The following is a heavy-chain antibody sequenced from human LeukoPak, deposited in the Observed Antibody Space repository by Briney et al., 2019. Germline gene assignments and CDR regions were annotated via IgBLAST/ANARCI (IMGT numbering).Heavy chain of an antibody. CDR1: GFTFSSYW. Sequence: PGGSLRLSCAASGFTFSSYWMSWVRQAPGKGLEWVANIKQDGSEKYYVDSVKGRFTISRDNAKNSLYLQTNSLRAEDTAVYYCARDLGYCTNGVCYFFDYYYYGMDVWGQGTTVTVSS. CDR2: IKQDGSEK. CDR3: ARDLGYCTNGVCYFFDYYYYGMDV. D-gene: IGHD2-8*01. J-gene: IGHJ6*02. V-gene: IGHV3-7*05.